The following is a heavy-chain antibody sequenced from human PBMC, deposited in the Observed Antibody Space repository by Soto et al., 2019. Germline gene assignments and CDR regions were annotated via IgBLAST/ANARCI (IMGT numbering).Heavy chain of an antibody. J-gene: IGHJ6*03. D-gene: IGHD5-12*01. CDR1: GDSFNDYY. CDR2: INPNGGVT. CDR3: ARESGGATATLDYYYFYMDV. Sequence: QVQLVQSGAEVRKPGAAVTVSCRSSGDSFNDYYIHWVRQATGQGFEWMGWINPNGGVTKYAQKFQGWVSMTRHTSIRTVYMQLSRLRSDDTAVYYCARESGGATATLDYYYFYMDVWGTGTTVTVSS. V-gene: IGHV1-2*04.